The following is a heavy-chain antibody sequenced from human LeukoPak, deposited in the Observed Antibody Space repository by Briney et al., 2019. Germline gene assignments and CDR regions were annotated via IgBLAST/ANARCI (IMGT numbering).Heavy chain of an antibody. CDR2: IRYDGSNK. D-gene: IGHD3-3*01. V-gene: IGHV3-30*02. Sequence: GGSLRLSCAASGFTFSSYGMHWVRQAPGKGLEWVAFIRYDGSNKYYADPAKGRFTISRDNSKNTLYLQMSSLTSEDTAVYFCARVDDDLDAFDLWGQGTLVTVSS. CDR3: ARVDDDLDAFDL. J-gene: IGHJ3*01. CDR1: GFTFSSYG.